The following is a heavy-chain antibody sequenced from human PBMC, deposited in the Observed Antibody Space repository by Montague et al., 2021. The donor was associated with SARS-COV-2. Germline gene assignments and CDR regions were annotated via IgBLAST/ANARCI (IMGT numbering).Heavy chain of an antibody. CDR3: ARDRPRSYYYGSGTYTWGGHALAA. D-gene: IGHD3-10*01. V-gene: IGHV4-39*06. Sequence: SETLSLTCTVSGGSISSGYYCWIWLRAPQGQGLVWSIYSYGSNNYDPPLNSPVTMSVETSKNQFPLKLSSVTAADTALYYCARDRPRSYYYGSGTYTWGGHALAAWGQCTTVRVCS. CDR1: GGSISSGYYC. J-gene: IGHJ6*02. CDR2: IYSYGSN.